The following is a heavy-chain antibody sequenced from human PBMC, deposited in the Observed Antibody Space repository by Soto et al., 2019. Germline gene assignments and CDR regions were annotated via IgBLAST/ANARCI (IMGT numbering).Heavy chain of an antibody. CDR3: AKDAVYNDGLWLMDS. D-gene: IGHD2-21*01. J-gene: IGHJ5*02. CDR1: GFTISTYA. Sequence: EVQLLESGGGLVQPGGSLRLSCAASGFTISTYAMTWVRQAPGKGLECVSGVTGSGGQIHYADSVKGRFTISKDNSKNTLYLQISSLRDEDTALYYCAKDAVYNDGLWLMDSWGQGTLVTVSS. CDR2: VTGSGGQI. V-gene: IGHV3-23*01.